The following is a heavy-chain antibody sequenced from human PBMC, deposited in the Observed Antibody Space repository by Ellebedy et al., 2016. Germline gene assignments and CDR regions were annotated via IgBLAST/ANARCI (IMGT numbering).Heavy chain of an antibody. Sequence: SLKIPCEASGFTFDYYAMHWVRQAPGKGLELVSGISWNSGYIAYADSVKGRLTISRDKAKNSLYMPMNSLRSEDTALYYCAKDMYYDILTGPAYDAFDFWGQGTMVTVSS. D-gene: IGHD3-9*01. V-gene: IGHV3-9*01. CDR2: ISWNSGYI. CDR1: GFTFDYYA. CDR3: AKDMYYDILTGPAYDAFDF. J-gene: IGHJ3*01.